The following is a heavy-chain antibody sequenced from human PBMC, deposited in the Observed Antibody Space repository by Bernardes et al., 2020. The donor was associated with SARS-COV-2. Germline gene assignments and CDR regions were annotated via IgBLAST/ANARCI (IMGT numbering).Heavy chain of an antibody. CDR3: VKELKISSATTVGFDY. CDR1: GFIYSNHA. D-gene: IGHD1-26*01. J-gene: IGHJ4*02. Sequence: GGSLRLSCTTSGFIYSNHAMSWVRQAPGKGLQWVSDVSGSGTSTYYSDSVKGRFTISRDNSKNTLYLQMNSLRAEDTAIYYCVKELKISSATTVGFDYWGQGILVTVSS. CDR2: VSGSGTST. V-gene: IGHV3-23*01.